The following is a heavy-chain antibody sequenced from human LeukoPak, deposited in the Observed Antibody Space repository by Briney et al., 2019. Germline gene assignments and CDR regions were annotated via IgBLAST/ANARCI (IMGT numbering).Heavy chain of an antibody. D-gene: IGHD6-13*01. J-gene: IGHJ6*03. CDR2: ISGSGGST. V-gene: IGHV3-23*01. CDR3: AKERNPYSSSWYSLHYMDV. CDR1: GFTFSGYA. Sequence: GGSLRLSCAASGFTFSGYAMSWVRQAPGKGLEWVSAISGSGGSTYYADSVKGRFTISRDNSKNTLYLQMNSQRAEDTAVFYCAKERNPYSSSWYSLHYMDVWGKGTTVTVSS.